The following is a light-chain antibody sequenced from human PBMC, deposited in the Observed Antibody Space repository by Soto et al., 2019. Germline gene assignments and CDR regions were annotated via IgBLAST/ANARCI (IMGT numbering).Light chain of an antibody. CDR2: DAS. V-gene: IGKV3-11*01. CDR3: QQRSNWPRLT. Sequence: EIELTQSPATLSLSPGERATLSCRASQSVSSYLAWYQQKPGQAPRLLIYDASNRATGIPARFSGSGSGTAFTLPISSLEPEDFAVYYCQQRSNWPRLTFGGGTKVEIK. J-gene: IGKJ4*02. CDR1: QSVSSY.